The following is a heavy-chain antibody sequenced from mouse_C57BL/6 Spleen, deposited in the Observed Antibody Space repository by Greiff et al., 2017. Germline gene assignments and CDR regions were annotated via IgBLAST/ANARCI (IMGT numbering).Heavy chain of an antibody. CDR1: GYSITSGYY. J-gene: IGHJ1*03. Sequence: VQLNESGPGLVKPSQSLSLTCSVTGYSITSGYYWNWIRQFPGNKLEWMGYISYDGSNNYNPSLKNRISITRDTSKNQFFLKLNSVTTEDTATYYCAIHYYGSSYWYFDVWGTGTTVTVSS. D-gene: IGHD1-1*01. V-gene: IGHV3-6*01. CDR2: ISYDGSN. CDR3: AIHYYGSSYWYFDV.